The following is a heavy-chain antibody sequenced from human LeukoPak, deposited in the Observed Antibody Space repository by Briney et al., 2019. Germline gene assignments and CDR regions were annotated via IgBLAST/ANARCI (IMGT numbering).Heavy chain of an antibody. CDR3: ARQIFGSGWPYFGY. J-gene: IGHJ4*02. CDR2: IYYSGST. Sequence: SETLSLTCTVSGGSISSYYWSWIRQPPGKGLEWIGYIYYSGSTNYNPSLKSRVTISVDTSKNQFSLKLSSVTAADTAVYYCARQIFGSGWPYFGYWGQGTLVTVSS. D-gene: IGHD6-19*01. CDR1: GGSISSYY. V-gene: IGHV4-59*08.